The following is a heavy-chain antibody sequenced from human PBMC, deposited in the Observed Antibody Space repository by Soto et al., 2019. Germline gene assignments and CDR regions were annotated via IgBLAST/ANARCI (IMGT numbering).Heavy chain of an antibody. Sequence: SGPTLVNPTQTLTLTCTFSGFSLSTSGMCVSWIRQPPGKALEWLALIDWDDDKYYSTSLKTRLTISKDTSKNQVVLTMTNMDPVDTAAYYCARIRAYYYYYGMDVWGQGTTVTAP. J-gene: IGHJ6*02. CDR3: ARIRAYYYYYGMDV. V-gene: IGHV2-70*01. CDR2: IDWDDDK. CDR1: GFSLSTSGMC.